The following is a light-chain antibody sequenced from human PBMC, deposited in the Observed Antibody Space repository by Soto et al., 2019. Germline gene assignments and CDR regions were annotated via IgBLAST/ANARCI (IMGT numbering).Light chain of an antibody. CDR2: GAS. J-gene: IGKJ4*02. V-gene: IGKV3-20*01. CDR1: QTVSNTF. Sequence: EIVLTQFPGALSLSPGERVTLSCRASQTVSNTFLAWYQQTSGQAPKFLIYGASNTATGIADRFSGRGSGKDFTLTISRLEPEDFAVYYCQQYGALPPTFGGGTKVEIK. CDR3: QQYGALPPT.